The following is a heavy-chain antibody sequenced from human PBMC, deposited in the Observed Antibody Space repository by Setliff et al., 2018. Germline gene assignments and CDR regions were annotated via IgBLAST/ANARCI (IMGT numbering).Heavy chain of an antibody. D-gene: IGHD5-12*01. CDR2: IYAGNSQI. Sequence: PGESLKISCKDSGYTFSLSWIGWVRQMPGKGLDWMGIIYAGNSQIKYGPSFQGQFTISVDKSISPAYLQWSSLKASDSAMYYCARLLNGYNSYDDYYIDVWGKGTTVTVSS. CDR3: ARLLNGYNSYDDYYIDV. CDR1: GYTFSLSW. J-gene: IGHJ6*03. V-gene: IGHV5-51*01.